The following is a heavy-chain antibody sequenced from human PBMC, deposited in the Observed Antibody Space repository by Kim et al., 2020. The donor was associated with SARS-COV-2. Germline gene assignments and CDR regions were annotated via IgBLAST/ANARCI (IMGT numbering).Heavy chain of an antibody. CDR2: IYYSGST. J-gene: IGHJ6*02. CDR1: GGSISSSSYY. V-gene: IGHV4-39*01. CDR3: ARGGWAAPKIPGGYYYYGMDV. Sequence: SETLSLTCTVSGGSISSSSYYWGWIRQPPGKGLEWIGSIYYSGSTYYNPSLKSRVTISVDTSKNQFSLKLSSVTAADTAVYYCARGGWAAPKIPGGYYYYGMDVCGQGTTVTVSS. D-gene: IGHD6-6*01.